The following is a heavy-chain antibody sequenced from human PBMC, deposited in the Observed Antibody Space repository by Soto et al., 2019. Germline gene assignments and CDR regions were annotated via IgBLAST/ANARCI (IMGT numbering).Heavy chain of an antibody. V-gene: IGHV3-23*01. Sequence: GGSLRLSCAASGFTFNSYAMNWVRQAPGKGLAWVSAIGTDGNTYYANSVKGRFTISRDNSRTTLYLQMNSLRVEDTALYYCVRKSPGPRPFDYWGEGTLVTVSS. CDR1: GFTFNSYA. J-gene: IGHJ4*01. CDR3: VRKSPGPRPFDY. CDR2: IGTDGNT.